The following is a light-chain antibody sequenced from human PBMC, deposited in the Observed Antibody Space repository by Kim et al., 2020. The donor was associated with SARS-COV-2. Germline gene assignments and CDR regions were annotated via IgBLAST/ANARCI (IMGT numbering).Light chain of an antibody. CDR1: SNDVGKAG. Sequence: QTSAHTCAGNSNDVGKAGADCMQHLQSHGPAHLFYSNINRPSGISERYSASRSVSTASLTITGLEPEDEADYYCSAWYNNLSTVLFGGGTQLTVL. CDR3: SAWYNNLSTVL. J-gene: IGLJ2*01. CDR2: SNI. V-gene: IGLV10-54*04.